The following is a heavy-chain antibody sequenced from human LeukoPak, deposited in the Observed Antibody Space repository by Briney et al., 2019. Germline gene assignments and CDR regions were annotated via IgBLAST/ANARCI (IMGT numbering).Heavy chain of an antibody. CDR3: YSPEADY. V-gene: IGHV3-74*01. CDR2: INPDGSSS. Sequence: PGGSLRLSCAASGFTFSDYWMHWVRQAPGKGLVWVCRINPDGSSSSYADSVKCRFTISRDNAKNTLYLQMKSLRDEDTAVYYCYSPEADYWGQGTLVTVSS. CDR1: GFTFSDYW. J-gene: IGHJ4*02. D-gene: IGHD2-15*01.